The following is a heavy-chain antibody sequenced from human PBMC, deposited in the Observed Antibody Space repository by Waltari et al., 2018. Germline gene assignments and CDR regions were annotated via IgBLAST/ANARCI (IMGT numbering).Heavy chain of an antibody. V-gene: IGHV4-59*11. CDR2: ISYSGTT. CDR1: GGSISGHY. Sequence: QVQLQESGPRLVKPSETLSLTCTVSGGSISGHYWSWIRQPPGKGLEWLGYISYSGTTDYNPSLKSRGTISEDTTKIQFSLKLSSVTAAEAAVYYCARSPTTVITRRFFDLWGRGTLVTVSS. D-gene: IGHD4-17*01. J-gene: IGHJ2*01. CDR3: ARSPTTVITRRFFDL.